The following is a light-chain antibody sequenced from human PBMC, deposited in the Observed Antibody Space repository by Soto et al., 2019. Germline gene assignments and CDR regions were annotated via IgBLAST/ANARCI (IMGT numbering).Light chain of an antibody. CDR3: QQRRHWPPWK. Sequence: EIVLTQSPATLSLSPGERATLSCRASQSFSSYLAWYQQKPGQAPRLLIYAASNRATGIPARFSGSGSGTDFTITISSLEPEDFAVYYCQQRRHWPPWKLGQGTKVEIQ. CDR1: QSFSSY. CDR2: AAS. J-gene: IGKJ1*01. V-gene: IGKV3-11*01.